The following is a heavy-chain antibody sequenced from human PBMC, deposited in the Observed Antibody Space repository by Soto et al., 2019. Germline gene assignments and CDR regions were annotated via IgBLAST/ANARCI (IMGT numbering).Heavy chain of an antibody. D-gene: IGHD3-3*01. Sequence: GASVKVSCKASGYTFTSYGISWVRQAPGQGLEWMGWISAYNGNTNYAQKLQGRVTMTTDTSASTAYMELRSLRSDDTAVYYCARDVVTIFGVVIPGYYGMDVWGQGTTVTVSS. V-gene: IGHV1-18*01. J-gene: IGHJ6*02. CDR1: GYTFTSYG. CDR2: ISAYNGNT. CDR3: ARDVVTIFGVVIPGYYGMDV.